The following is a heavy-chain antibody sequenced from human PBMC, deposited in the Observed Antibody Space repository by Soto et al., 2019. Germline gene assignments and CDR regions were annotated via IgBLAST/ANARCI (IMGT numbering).Heavy chain of an antibody. V-gene: IGHV4-59*01. CDR3: ARAGLVPSSSGWYNWFDP. D-gene: IGHD6-19*01. J-gene: IGHJ5*02. CDR1: GGSISSNY. CDR2: IYYSGST. Sequence: PSETLSLTCTVSGGSISSNYWGWLRQPQGKGLEWIGYIYYSGSTNSNPSVKSRVTKSVDTAKNQFSLKLSSVTAADTAVYYCARAGLVPSSSGWYNWFDPWGQGTLVTVSA.